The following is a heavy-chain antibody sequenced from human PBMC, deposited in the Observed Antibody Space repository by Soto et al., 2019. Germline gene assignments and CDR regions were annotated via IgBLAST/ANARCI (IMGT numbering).Heavy chain of an antibody. V-gene: IGHV3-23*01. D-gene: IGHD2-15*01. J-gene: IGHJ4*02. Sequence: GGSLRLSCAASGFTFSSYAMTWVRQAPGKGLEWVSAISGGGDSTYYADSVKGRLTISRDNSKNTLYLQMNSLRAEDTAVYYCATCSGGSCYHPFDYWGQGTQVTVSS. CDR1: GFTFSSYA. CDR2: ISGGGDST. CDR3: ATCSGGSCYHPFDY.